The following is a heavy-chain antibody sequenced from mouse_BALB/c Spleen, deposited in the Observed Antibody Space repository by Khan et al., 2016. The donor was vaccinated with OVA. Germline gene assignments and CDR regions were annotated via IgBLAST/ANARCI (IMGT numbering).Heavy chain of an antibody. Sequence: VQLKVSGPGLVAPSQSLSITCTVSGFSLTSYGVHWVRQPPGKGLEWLVVIWSDGSTNYNSVLKSRLSLSKANSKSQVFLKMNSPQTDDTAIYSSARWFDGYSSLYAMNYWGQGTSVTVSS. J-gene: IGHJ4*01. V-gene: IGHV2-6*02. D-gene: IGHD2-3*01. CDR2: IWSDGST. CDR3: ARWFDGYSSLYAMNY. CDR1: GFSLTSYG.